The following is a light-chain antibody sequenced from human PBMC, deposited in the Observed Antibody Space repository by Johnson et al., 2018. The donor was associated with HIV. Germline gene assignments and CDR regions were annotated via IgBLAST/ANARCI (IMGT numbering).Light chain of an antibody. V-gene: IGLV1-51*01. CDR3: GTWDSSLTSYV. CDR1: SSHVGSSV. CDR2: DNN. J-gene: IGLJ1*01. Sequence: QSALTQPPSVSAAPGQTVTISCSGSSSHVGSSVVSWYRQVPGTAPKLLIYDNNKRPSGIPGRFSGSKSGPSATLGITGRQTGDEADYYCGTWDSSLTSYVFGAGTKVTVL.